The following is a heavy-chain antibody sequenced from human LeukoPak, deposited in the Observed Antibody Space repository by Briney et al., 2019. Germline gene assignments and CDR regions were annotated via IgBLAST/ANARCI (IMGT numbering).Heavy chain of an antibody. Sequence: SVKVSCKASGGTLSSYAISWVRQAPGQGLEWMGGIIPIFGTANYAQKFQGRVTITADKSTSTAYMELSSLRSEDTAVYYCARSGRSSLEVAFDIWGQGAMVTVSS. V-gene: IGHV1-69*06. CDR3: ARSGRSSLEVAFDI. D-gene: IGHD3-10*01. CDR2: IIPIFGTA. J-gene: IGHJ3*02. CDR1: GGTLSSYA.